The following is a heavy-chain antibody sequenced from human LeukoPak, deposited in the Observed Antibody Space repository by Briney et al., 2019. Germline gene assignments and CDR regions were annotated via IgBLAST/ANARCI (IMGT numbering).Heavy chain of an antibody. CDR2: VKQDGSEK. J-gene: IGHJ4*02. Sequence: GGSLRLSCAASGFTFSTFAMSWVRQAPGKGLEWVANVKQDGSEKYYVDSVKGRFTISRDNAKNSLYLQMNSLRAEDTAVYYCASTFGYWGQGTLVTVSS. CDR3: ASTFGY. CDR1: GFTFSTFA. V-gene: IGHV3-7*01.